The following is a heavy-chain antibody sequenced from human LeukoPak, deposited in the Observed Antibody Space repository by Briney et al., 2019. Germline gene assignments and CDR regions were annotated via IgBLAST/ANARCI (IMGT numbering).Heavy chain of an antibody. Sequence: GASVKVSCKASGYTFTSYDINWVRQATGQGLEWMGWMNPNSGNTGYAQKFQGRVTMTRNTSISTAYMELSSLRSEDTAVYYCARGVKLRRSYYYYYMDVWGQGTLVTVSS. J-gene: IGHJ6*03. CDR1: GYTFTSYD. V-gene: IGHV1-8*01. D-gene: IGHD1-7*01. CDR3: ARGVKLRRSYYYYYMDV. CDR2: MNPNSGNT.